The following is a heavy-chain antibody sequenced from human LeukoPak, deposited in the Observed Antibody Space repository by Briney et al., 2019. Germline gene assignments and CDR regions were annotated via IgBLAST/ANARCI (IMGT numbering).Heavy chain of an antibody. CDR2: INPNSGGT. CDR1: GYTFTGYY. Sequence: ASVKVSCKASGYTFTGYYMHWVRQAPGQGLEWTGWINPNSGGTNYAQKFQGRVTMTRDTSISTAYMELSRLRSDDTAVYYCAREWAVTTNYYGMDVWGQGTTVTVSS. V-gene: IGHV1-2*02. J-gene: IGHJ6*02. CDR3: AREWAVTTNYYGMDV. D-gene: IGHD4-11*01.